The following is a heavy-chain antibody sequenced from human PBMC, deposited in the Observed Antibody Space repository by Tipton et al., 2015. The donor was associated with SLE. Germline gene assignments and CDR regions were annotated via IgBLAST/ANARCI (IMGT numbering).Heavy chain of an antibody. J-gene: IGHJ4*02. CDR3: ARDVTPDH. V-gene: IGHV1-2*02. Sequence: QVQLVQSGADVKKPGSSVKVSCKASGFTFSAYYIHWVRQAPGQGLEWMGWISPNNGVTNSAQKFQGRVTMTRDTSISTVYMELSGLRSDDTAVYYCARDVTPDHWGQGTLVTVSS. CDR2: ISPNNGVT. CDR1: GFTFSAYY.